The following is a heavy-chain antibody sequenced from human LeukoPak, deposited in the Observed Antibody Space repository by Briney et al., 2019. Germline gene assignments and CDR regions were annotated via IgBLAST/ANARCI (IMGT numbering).Heavy chain of an antibody. J-gene: IGHJ4*02. CDR3: APDDSSGFYLGAVNY. D-gene: IGHD3-22*01. CDR2: INPNSGAI. Sequence: ASVKVSCTASGYTLTSYDINWVRQAPGQGLEWMGWINPNSGAIHYAQTFQGRVTMTRDTSIRTAYMELSRLTSDDTAVYYCAPDDSSGFYLGAVNYWGQGTRVTVSS. CDR1: GYTLTSYD. V-gene: IGHV1-2*02.